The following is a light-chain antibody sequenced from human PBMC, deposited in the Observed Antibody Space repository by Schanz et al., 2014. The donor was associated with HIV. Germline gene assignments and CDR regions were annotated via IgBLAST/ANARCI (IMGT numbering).Light chain of an antibody. Sequence: EIVLTQSPGTLSLAPGERATLSCRASESVNTNYLAWYQQRPGQGPRLLIYGASNRATGIPDRFSGSGSGTDFTLTINRLEPEDFALYYCQQYGSSPRTFGQGTKLEIK. CDR3: QQYGSSPRT. CDR2: GAS. CDR1: ESVNTNY. V-gene: IGKV3-20*01. J-gene: IGKJ2*02.